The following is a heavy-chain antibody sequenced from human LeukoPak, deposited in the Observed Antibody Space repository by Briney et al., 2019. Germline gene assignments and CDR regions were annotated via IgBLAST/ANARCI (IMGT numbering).Heavy chain of an antibody. CDR1: GYTFTGYY. D-gene: IGHD4-23*01. CDR2: INPNSGGT. Sequence: ASVKVSCKASGYTFTGYYMHWVRQAPGQGLEWMGWINPNSGGTNYAQKFQGWVTMTRDTSISTAYMELSRLRSGDTAVYYCAREDPTDYGGNSENCFNYWGQGTLVTVSS. V-gene: IGHV1-2*04. J-gene: IGHJ4*02. CDR3: AREDPTDYGGNSENCFNY.